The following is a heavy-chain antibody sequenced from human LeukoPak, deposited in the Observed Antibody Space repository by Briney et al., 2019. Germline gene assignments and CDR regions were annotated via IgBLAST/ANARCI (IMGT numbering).Heavy chain of an antibody. J-gene: IGHJ4*02. V-gene: IGHV3-30*02. CDR1: GFTFSSYG. D-gene: IGHD6-19*01. CDR3: ASGYSSGPVY. Sequence: GGSLRLSCAASGFTFSSYGMHWVRQAPGKGLEWVAFIRYDGSNKYYADSVKGRFTISRDNSKNTLYLQMNSLRGEDTAVYYCASGYSSGPVYWGQGILVTVSS. CDR2: IRYDGSNK.